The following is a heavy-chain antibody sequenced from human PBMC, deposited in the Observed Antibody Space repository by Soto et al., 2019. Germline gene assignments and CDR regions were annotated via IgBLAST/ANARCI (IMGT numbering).Heavy chain of an antibody. D-gene: IGHD3-10*01. CDR3: ASLPALYGPGSYRFGS. V-gene: IGHV2-5*01. J-gene: IGHJ4*02. CDR2: IYWNDDK. Sequence: QITLKESGPTLVKPTQTLTLTCTFSGFSLSTSGVGVGWIRQPPGKALEWLTLIYWNDDKRYSPSLRNRLTITKDTSRNQVVLTMTDMDPVDTATYHCASLPALYGPGSYRFGSWGQGTLVTVSS. CDR1: GFSLSTSGVG.